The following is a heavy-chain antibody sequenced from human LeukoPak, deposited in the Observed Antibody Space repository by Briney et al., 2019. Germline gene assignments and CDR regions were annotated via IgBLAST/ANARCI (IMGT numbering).Heavy chain of an antibody. Sequence: PGGSLRLSCAASGFTLSDYDMHGVPQATGKGLEGVSAIGTAGDTYYTGSVKGRFTISRENAKNSLYLQMNSLRAGDTAVYYCARVAKERVGGVYYFDYWGQGTLVTVSS. V-gene: IGHV3-13*01. CDR1: GFTLSDYD. CDR3: ARVAKERVGGVYYFDY. CDR2: IGTAGDT. D-gene: IGHD1-1*01. J-gene: IGHJ4*02.